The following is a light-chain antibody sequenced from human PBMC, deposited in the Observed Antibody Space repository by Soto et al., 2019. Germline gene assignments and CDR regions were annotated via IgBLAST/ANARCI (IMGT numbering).Light chain of an antibody. CDR1: QSIINNY. Sequence: EVVLTQSPGTLSLSPGERATLSCRASQSIINNYLAWYQQRPGQAPRLLIYCSSDRATGIPGRFSGSGSGTDFVLSISRLEPEDFAVYYCYQYGSTPPYTFGEGTKVEI. J-gene: IGKJ2*01. CDR2: CSS. CDR3: YQYGSTPPYT. V-gene: IGKV3-20*01.